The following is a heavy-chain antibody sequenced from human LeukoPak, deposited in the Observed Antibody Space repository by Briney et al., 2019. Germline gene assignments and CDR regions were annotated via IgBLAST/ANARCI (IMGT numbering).Heavy chain of an antibody. CDR3: ARDSYGSDY. J-gene: IGHJ4*02. CDR2: IIPSGGST. CDR1: GYTFSHYH. D-gene: IGHD3-16*01. Sequence: ASVKVSCKAAGYTFSHYHMHWVRQAPGQGLEWMGRIIPSGGSTTYAQKFQGRVTMTRDMSTNTGYMELSRLRSEGKAVYDCARDSYGSDYWGQGTLVTVSS. V-gene: IGHV1-46*01.